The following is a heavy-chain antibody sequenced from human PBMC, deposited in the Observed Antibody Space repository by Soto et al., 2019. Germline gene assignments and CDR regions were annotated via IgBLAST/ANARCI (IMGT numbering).Heavy chain of an antibody. CDR1: GGSISSGGYY. D-gene: IGHD3-10*01. CDR2: IYYSGST. CDR3: ARGIYSGSYYNYFDY. Sequence: QVQLQESGPGLVKPSQTLSLTCTVSGGSISSGGYYWSWIRQHPGKGLEWIGYIYYSGSTYYNPSLKSRVTISVDTSKNQFSRKLSSVTAADTAVYYCARGIYSGSYYNYFDYWGQGTLVTVSS. J-gene: IGHJ4*02. V-gene: IGHV4-31*03.